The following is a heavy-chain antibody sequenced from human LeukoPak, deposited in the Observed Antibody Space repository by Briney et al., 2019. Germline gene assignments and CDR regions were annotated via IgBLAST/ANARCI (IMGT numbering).Heavy chain of an antibody. CDR2: VNPNSSGT. V-gene: IGHV1-2*02. CDR3: ARSYYYDSSGYYDY. Sequence: ASVKVSCKASGYTFTSYYMHWVRQAPGQGLKWMGWVNPNSSGTNYAQKFQGRVTMTRDTSISTAYMELSRLRSDDTAVYYCARSYYYDSSGYYDYWGQGTLVTVSS. J-gene: IGHJ4*02. CDR1: GYTFTSYY. D-gene: IGHD3-22*01.